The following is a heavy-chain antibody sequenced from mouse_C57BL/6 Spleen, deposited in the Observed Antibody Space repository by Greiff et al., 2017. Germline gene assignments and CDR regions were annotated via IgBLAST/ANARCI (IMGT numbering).Heavy chain of an antibody. CDR1: GYTFTSYW. V-gene: IGHV1-55*01. CDR2: IYPGSGST. J-gene: IGHJ2*01. D-gene: IGHD2-3*01. CDR3: ARGNGYYRYFDY. Sequence: QVQLQQPGAELVKPGASVKMSCKASGYTFTSYWITWVKQRPGQGLEWIGDIYPGSGSTNYNEKFKSKATLTVDTSSSTAYMQRSSLTSEDSAVYYCARGNGYYRYFDYWGQGTTLTVSS.